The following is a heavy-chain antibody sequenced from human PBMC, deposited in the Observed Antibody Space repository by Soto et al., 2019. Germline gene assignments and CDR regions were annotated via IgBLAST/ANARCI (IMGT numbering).Heavy chain of an antibody. CDR3: TRDRIGSYLYYYYGMDV. CDR1: GFTFGDYA. Sequence: GGSLRLSCTASGFTFGDYAMSWFRQAPGKGLEWVGFIRSKAYGGTTEYAASVKGRFTISRDDSRSIAYLQMNSLKTEDTAVYYCTRDRIGSYLYYYYGMDVLGQGTTVTVSS. V-gene: IGHV3-49*03. D-gene: IGHD1-26*01. J-gene: IGHJ6*02. CDR2: IRSKAYGGTT.